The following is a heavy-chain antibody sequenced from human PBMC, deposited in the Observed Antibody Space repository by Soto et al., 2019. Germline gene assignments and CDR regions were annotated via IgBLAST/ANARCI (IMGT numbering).Heavy chain of an antibody. J-gene: IGHJ4*02. CDR3: TNWRAIFNLDY. CDR2: IFRDGNTK. V-gene: IGHV3-33*06. D-gene: IGHD3-3*02. CDR1: GFSFSNYG. Sequence: GGSLRLSCAASGFSFSNYGMHWVRQAPGKGLEWVAAIFRDGNTKQYADSVKGRFSVSRDNSQNTLYLQMNSLRTEDTAVYYCTNWRAIFNLDYWGQGALVTVSS.